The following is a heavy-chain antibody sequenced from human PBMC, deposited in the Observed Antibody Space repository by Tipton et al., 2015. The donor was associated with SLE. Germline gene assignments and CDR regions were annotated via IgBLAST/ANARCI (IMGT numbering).Heavy chain of an antibody. J-gene: IGHJ6*02. CDR1: GGSISSYY. V-gene: IGHV4-59*01. D-gene: IGHD7-27*01. Sequence: TLSLTCTVSGGSISSYYWSWIRQPPGKGLEWIGYIYYSGSTNYHPSLKSRVTISVDTSKNQFSLNLSSVTAADTAVYYCPRETPGDTEYDYGMDVWGQGTTVTVSS. CDR3: PRETPGDTEYDYGMDV. CDR2: IYYSGST.